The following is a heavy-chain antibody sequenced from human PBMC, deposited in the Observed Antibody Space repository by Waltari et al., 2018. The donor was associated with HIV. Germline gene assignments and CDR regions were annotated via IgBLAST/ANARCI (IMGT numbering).Heavy chain of an antibody. CDR1: GDSIDSSSYY. CDR2: GYYRGST. Sequence: QVQLQESGPGLVKPSQTVSLTCTVSGDSIDSSSYYWAWIRQHPEKGLEWIAFGYYRGSTFSNPSFKSRATVSVDTSENQFSLKLTSMTDADTAVYYCARVVYWYFDLWGRGTLVTVSS. V-gene: IGHV4-31*03. CDR3: ARVVYWYFDL. J-gene: IGHJ2*01.